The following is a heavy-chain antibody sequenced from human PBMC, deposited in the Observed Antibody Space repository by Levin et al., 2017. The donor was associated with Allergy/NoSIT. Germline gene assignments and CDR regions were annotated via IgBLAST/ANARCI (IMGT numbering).Heavy chain of an antibody. J-gene: IGHJ6*02. CDR2: INPKSGGT. Sequence: GESLKISCKASGYTFTGYYMHWVRQAPGQGLEWMGWINPKSGGTNYAQKFQGRVTMTRDTSISTAYMEVNSLGSDDTAVYYCASVFGSGMKSYYYAMDVWGQGTTVTVSS. D-gene: IGHD3-10*01. V-gene: IGHV1-2*02. CDR1: GYTFTGYY. CDR3: ASVFGSGMKSYYYAMDV.